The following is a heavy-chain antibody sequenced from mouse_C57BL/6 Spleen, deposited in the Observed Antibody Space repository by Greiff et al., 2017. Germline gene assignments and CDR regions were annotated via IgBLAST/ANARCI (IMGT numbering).Heavy chain of an antibody. CDR2: INPSSGYT. J-gene: IGHJ4*01. D-gene: IGHD1-1*01. V-gene: IGHV1-4*01. CDR3: ARIAGAMDY. Sequence: QVQLQQSGAELARPGASVKMSCKASGYTFTSYTMHWVKQRPGPGLEWIGYINPSSGYTKYTQKFKEKATLAADKSSSTAYMQLSSLTSEDSAVFDSARIAGAMDYWGQGTSVTVSS. CDR1: GYTFTSYT.